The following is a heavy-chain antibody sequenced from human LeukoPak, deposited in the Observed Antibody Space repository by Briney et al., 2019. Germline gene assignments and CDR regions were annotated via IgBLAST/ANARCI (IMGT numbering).Heavy chain of an antibody. Sequence: YPGASLRLSCAASGFTFSNYAMSWVRQAPEKGLEWVSATTGGGSGIYYADSMKSRFTISRDNSKNTLYLQINGLRAEDTAVYYCAKWGDYDVLTGYYVSDYWGQGTLVTVSS. CDR2: TTGGGSGI. V-gene: IGHV3-23*01. J-gene: IGHJ4*02. D-gene: IGHD3-9*01. CDR1: GFTFSNYA. CDR3: AKWGDYDVLTGYYVSDY.